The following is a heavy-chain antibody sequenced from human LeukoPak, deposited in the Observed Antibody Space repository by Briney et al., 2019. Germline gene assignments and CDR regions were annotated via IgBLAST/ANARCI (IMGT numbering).Heavy chain of an antibody. CDR2: INPSGGST. CDR1: GYTFTSYY. D-gene: IGHD5-24*01. V-gene: IGHV1-46*01. J-gene: IGHJ4*02. Sequence: ASVKVSCKASGYTFTSYYMHWVRQAPGQGLEWMGIINPSGGSTSYAQKFQGRVTMTRDTSTSTVYMELSSLRSEDTAVYYCAREDGYNTGKYYFDYWGQGTLVAVSS. CDR3: AREDGYNTGKYYFDY.